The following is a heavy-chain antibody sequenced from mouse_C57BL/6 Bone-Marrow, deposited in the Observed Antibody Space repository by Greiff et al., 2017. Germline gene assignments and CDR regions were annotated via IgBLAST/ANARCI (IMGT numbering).Heavy chain of an antibody. CDR2: IYPRSGNT. CDR1: GYTFTSYG. D-gene: IGHD1-3*01. CDR3: AMLNPYYFAY. V-gene: IGHV1-81*01. J-gene: IGHJ2*01. Sequence: VQLQQSGAELARPGASVKLSCKASGYTFTSYGISWVKQRTGQGLEWIGEIYPRSGNTYYNEQFKGKDTLTADKSSSTAYMELRSLTSEDSAVYLCAMLNPYYFAYWGQGTTLTVAS.